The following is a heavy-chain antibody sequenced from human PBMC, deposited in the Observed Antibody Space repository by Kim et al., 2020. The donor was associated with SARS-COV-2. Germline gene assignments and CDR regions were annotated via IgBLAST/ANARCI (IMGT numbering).Heavy chain of an antibody. Sequence: GGSLRLSCEASGFTFSTHYISWVRQAPGKGLEWVANIKEDASDESYADTVKGRFTISRDNARNSLYLQMNNLRVEDTAVYYCAKGWGFDNWGQGTLVPVS. V-gene: IGHV3-7*01. J-gene: IGHJ4*02. CDR2: IKEDASDE. CDR1: GFTFSTHY. CDR3: AKGWGFDN. D-gene: IGHD3-16*01.